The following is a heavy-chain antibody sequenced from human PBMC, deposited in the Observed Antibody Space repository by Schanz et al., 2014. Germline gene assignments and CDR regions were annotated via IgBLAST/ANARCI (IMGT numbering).Heavy chain of an antibody. V-gene: IGHV1-2*06. D-gene: IGHD1-1*01. CDR2: FT. CDR3: VRELSGGTFDY. Sequence: QVQLVQSGAELKNPGASVKVSCKASGYSFSAYYIHWMRQAPGQGLEWLGRFTHNSQKFQGRVTMTRDPSSTTACMELNSLRSDDTAVYYCVRELSGGTFDYWGQGALVTVSS. CDR1: GYSFSAYY. J-gene: IGHJ4*02.